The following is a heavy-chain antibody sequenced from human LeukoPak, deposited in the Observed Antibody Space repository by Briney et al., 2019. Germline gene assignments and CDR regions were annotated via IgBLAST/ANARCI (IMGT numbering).Heavy chain of an antibody. CDR1: GGSISSNSYY. D-gene: IGHD5-24*01. CDR3: ARGTEIKDVFNF. CDR2: IYVSGRT. Sequence: SETLSLTCTVSGGSISSNSYYWGWVPQPPGKGREWIAIIYVSGRTFYNPSLKGRVIISADTSKSQFSLWLSSVTAAGPAVYFCARGTEIKDVFNFGGKGTRVTVS. V-gene: IGHV4-39*07. J-gene: IGHJ3*01.